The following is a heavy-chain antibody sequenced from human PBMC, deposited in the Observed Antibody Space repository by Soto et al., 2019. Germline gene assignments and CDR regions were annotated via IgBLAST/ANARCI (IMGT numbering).Heavy chain of an antibody. CDR3: ARGYGGNSGGFDI. CDR1: GFTFSSYA. Sequence: QVQLVESGGGVVQPGRSLRLSCAASGFTFSSYAMHWVRQAPGKGLEWVAVISYDGRNKYYADSVKGRFTISRDNSKNTLYVQMNSLRAEDTAVYYCARGYGGNSGGFDIWGQGTMVTVSS. V-gene: IGHV3-30*04. CDR2: ISYDGRNK. J-gene: IGHJ3*02. D-gene: IGHD4-17*01.